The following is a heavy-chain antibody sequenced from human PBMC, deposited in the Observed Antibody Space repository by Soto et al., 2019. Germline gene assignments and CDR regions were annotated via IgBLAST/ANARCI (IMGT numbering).Heavy chain of an antibody. Sequence: GVSLRLSCAASGFTVSSNYMTWVRQAPGKGLEWVSLIESGGITYYADSVRGRFTVSRDTSQNMLHLQMNTVRVEDTAVYYCARGGSLYYYYGIDIWGQGTTVTVSS. CDR2: IESGGIT. D-gene: IGHD3-16*01. CDR1: GFTVSSNY. V-gene: IGHV3-53*01. CDR3: ARGGSLYYYYGIDI. J-gene: IGHJ6*02.